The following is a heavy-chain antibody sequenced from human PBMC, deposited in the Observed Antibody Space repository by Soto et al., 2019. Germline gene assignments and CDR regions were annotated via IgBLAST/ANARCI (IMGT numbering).Heavy chain of an antibody. J-gene: IGHJ6*02. Sequence: QVQLQESGPGLVKPSQTLSLTCTVSGGSISSGGYYWSWIRQHPGKGLEWIGYIYYSGSTYYNPAFKRRVTTSVDTSKNHFSLNLSSVTAADTAVYYCAASCVGCGGFNYYGMDVWGQGTTVTVSS. CDR3: AASCVGCGGFNYYGMDV. V-gene: IGHV4-31*03. D-gene: IGHD2-21*01. CDR1: GGSISSGGYY. CDR2: IYYSGST.